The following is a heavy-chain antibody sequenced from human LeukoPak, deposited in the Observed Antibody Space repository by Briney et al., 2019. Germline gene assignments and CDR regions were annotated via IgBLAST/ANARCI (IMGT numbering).Heavy chain of an antibody. J-gene: IGHJ4*02. V-gene: IGHV3-48*02. CDR1: GFTFSTYA. Sequence: GGSLRLSCAASGFTFSTYAMSWVRQAPGKGLEWVSYISPGSSTMYYADSVKGRFTISRDNAKNSLYLQMSRLRDEDTAVYYCARIPAAGPTGFWGQGTLVTVSS. CDR2: ISPGSSTM. D-gene: IGHD6-13*01. CDR3: ARIPAAGPTGF.